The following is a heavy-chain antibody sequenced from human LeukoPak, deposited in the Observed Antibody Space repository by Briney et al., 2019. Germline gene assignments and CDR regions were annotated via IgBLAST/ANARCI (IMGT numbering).Heavy chain of an antibody. D-gene: IGHD5-18*01. Sequence: ASVKVSCKASGGTFSSYAISWVRQAPGQGLEWMGWISAYNGNTNYAQKLQGRVTMTTDTSTSTAYMELRSLRSDDTAVYYCARDIRDTAMGDYWGQGTLVTVSS. CDR2: ISAYNGNT. CDR1: GGTFSSYA. J-gene: IGHJ4*02. V-gene: IGHV1-18*01. CDR3: ARDIRDTAMGDY.